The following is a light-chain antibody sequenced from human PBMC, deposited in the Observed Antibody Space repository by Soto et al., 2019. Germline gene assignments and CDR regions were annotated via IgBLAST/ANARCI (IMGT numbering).Light chain of an antibody. J-gene: IGKJ1*01. CDR1: RSIITW. CDR3: QQSNSYPWT. CDR2: DAS. V-gene: IGKV1-5*01. Sequence: DIQMTQSPSTLSASVGDRVTITCRASRSIITWLAWFQQKPGKAPKLLIYDASNLESGIPSRFXGSGSGTXXXXXXXXLQPDDFATYYCQQSNSYPWTFGQGTKVEI.